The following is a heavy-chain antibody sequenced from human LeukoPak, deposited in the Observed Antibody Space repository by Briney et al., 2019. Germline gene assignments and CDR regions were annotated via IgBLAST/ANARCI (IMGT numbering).Heavy chain of an antibody. J-gene: IGHJ4*02. CDR3: ARDGGSYCTGYLCYKDGFFDY. CDR1: GFTFSSYW. Sequence: GGSLRLSCAASGFTFSSYWMSWVRQAPGKGLEWLANIKQDGSEKYYVDSVKGRFTIPRDNAKNSLYLQLNSLRAEDTAVYYCARDGGSYCTGYLCYKDGFFDYWGQGTLVTVSS. CDR2: IKQDGSEK. D-gene: IGHD2-8*02. V-gene: IGHV3-7*01.